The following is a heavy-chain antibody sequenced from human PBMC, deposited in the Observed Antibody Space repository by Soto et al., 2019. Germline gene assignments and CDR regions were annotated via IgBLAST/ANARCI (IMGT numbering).Heavy chain of an antibody. D-gene: IGHD6-19*01. CDR1: GGTFSSYA. Sequence: ASVKVSCKASGGTFSSYAISWVRQAPGQGLEWMGGIIPIFGTANYAQKFQGRVTITADESTSTAYMELSSLRSKDTAVYYCARITAVAGTTGGLDYWGQGTLVTVSS. V-gene: IGHV1-69*13. CDR3: ARITAVAGTTGGLDY. J-gene: IGHJ4*02. CDR2: IIPIFGTA.